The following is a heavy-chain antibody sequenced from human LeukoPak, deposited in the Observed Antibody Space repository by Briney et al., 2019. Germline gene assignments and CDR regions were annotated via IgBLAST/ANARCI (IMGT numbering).Heavy chain of an antibody. Sequence: SETLSLTCTVSGGSISSGGYYWRWIRQHPGKGLEWIGYIYYSGSTYYNPSLKSRVTISVDTSKNQFSLKLSSVTAADTAVYYCARDKDYLSFDYWGQGTLVTVSS. CDR3: ARDKDYLSFDY. CDR2: IYYSGST. CDR1: GGSISSGGYY. D-gene: IGHD2/OR15-2a*01. J-gene: IGHJ4*02. V-gene: IGHV4-31*03.